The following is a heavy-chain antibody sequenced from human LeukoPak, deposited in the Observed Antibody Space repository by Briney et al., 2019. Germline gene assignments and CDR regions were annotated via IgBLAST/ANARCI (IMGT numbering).Heavy chain of an antibody. D-gene: IGHD6-6*01. J-gene: IGHJ4*02. CDR2: MYRVGNT. V-gene: IGHV3-66*01. CDR1: GFTVSNNY. CDR3: ARGGSIAARPIDY. Sequence: GGSLRLSCAASGFTVSNNYVTWVRQAPGKGLEWVSVMYRVGNTYYADFVKGRFTISRDNSKNTLFLQMGSLRAEDMAVYYCARGGSIAARPIDYWGQGTLVTVSS.